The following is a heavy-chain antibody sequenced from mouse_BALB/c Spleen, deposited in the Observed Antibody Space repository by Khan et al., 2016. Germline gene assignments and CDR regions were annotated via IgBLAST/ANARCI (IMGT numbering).Heavy chain of an antibody. CDR3: AEAYYGSNWFAY. V-gene: IGHV9-3*02. Sequence: QIQLVQSGPELKKPGETVKISCMASGYTFTNYGMNWVKQAPGKGLKWMGWINTNTGEPTYAEEFKGRFAFSLETSASTAYLQINNLKNEDTATXYCAEAYYGSNWFAYWGQGTLVTVSA. J-gene: IGHJ3*01. D-gene: IGHD1-1*01. CDR2: INTNTGEP. CDR1: GYTFTNYG.